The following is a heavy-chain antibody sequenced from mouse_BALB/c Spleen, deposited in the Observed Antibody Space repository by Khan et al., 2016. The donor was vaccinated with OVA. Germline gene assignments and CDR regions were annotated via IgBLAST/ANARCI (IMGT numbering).Heavy chain of an antibody. V-gene: IGHV1-4*01. Sequence: VQLQQSGAELARPGASVKLSCKASGYTFTSYTIHWVKLRPGQGLEWIGYINPNNGYTNYNQKFKDKATLTADKSSTTVYMQLSSLTSDDSAGDNCARYGGYCRNYGWFAYWGQGTLVTVSA. D-gene: IGHD2-5*01. CDR3: ARYGGYCRNYGWFAY. J-gene: IGHJ3*01. CDR1: GYTFTSYT. CDR2: INPNNGYT.